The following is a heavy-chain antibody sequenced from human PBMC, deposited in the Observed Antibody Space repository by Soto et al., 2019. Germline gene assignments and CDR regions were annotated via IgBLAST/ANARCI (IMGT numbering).Heavy chain of an antibody. J-gene: IGHJ5*02. Sequence: ASVKVSCKASGYTFTSYYMHWVRQAPGQGLEWMGIINPSGGSTSYAQKFQGRVTMTRDTSTSTVYMELSSLRSEDTAVYYCARGCSSTSCLNWFDPWGQGTLVTAPQ. D-gene: IGHD2-2*01. CDR2: INPSGGST. CDR3: ARGCSSTSCLNWFDP. CDR1: GYTFTSYY. V-gene: IGHV1-46*03.